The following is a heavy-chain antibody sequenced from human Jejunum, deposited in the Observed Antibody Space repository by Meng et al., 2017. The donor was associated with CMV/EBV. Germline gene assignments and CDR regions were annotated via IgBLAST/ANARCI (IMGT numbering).Heavy chain of an antibody. J-gene: IGHJ4*02. Sequence: GFTFSSYTMCWVRQAPGKGLGWVSGLSGNSGATYYADSVRGRFTISRDNSKNTLYLQMNSLRGEDTAVYYCAKDRDQLLMSYLDHWGQGTLVTVSS. CDR1: GFTFSSYT. D-gene: IGHD2-2*01. CDR2: LSGNSGAT. CDR3: AKDRDQLLMSYLDH. V-gene: IGHV3-23*01.